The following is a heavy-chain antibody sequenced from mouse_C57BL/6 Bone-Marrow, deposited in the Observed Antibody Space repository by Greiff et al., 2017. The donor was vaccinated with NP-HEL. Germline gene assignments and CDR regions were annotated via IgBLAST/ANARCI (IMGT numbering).Heavy chain of an antibody. V-gene: IGHV4-1*01. D-gene: IGHD4-1*02. Sequence: CEASGVDFSRYWMSWVRRAPGKGLEWIGEINPDSSTINYAPSLKDKFIISRDNAKNTLYLQMSKVRSEDTALYYCASPQLGRGFAYWGQGTLVTVSA. J-gene: IGHJ3*01. CDR2: INPDSSTI. CDR3: ASPQLGRGFAY. CDR1: GVDFSRYW.